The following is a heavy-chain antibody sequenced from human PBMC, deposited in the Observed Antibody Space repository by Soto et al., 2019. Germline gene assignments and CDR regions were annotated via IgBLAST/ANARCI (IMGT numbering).Heavy chain of an antibody. CDR3: ARGVKSSSNGMEV. CDR1: GGSISSGDYY. CDR2: IYYSGST. Sequence: QVQLQESGPGLVKPSQTLSLTCTVSGGSISSGDYYWSWIRQPPGKGLEWIGYIYYSGSTYYNPSLKSRDTISEDTSKNQLTQEQSSVTAADTAVYYCARGVKSSSNGMEVWGQGTPVTVSS. V-gene: IGHV4-30-4*01. D-gene: IGHD6-13*01. J-gene: IGHJ6*02.